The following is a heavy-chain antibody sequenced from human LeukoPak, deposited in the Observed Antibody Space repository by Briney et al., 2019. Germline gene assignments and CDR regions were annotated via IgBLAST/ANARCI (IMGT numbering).Heavy chain of an antibody. D-gene: IGHD5-12*01. CDR1: GYTFTSYD. CDR3: ARGSTVDTVATPLKY. J-gene: IGHJ4*02. Sequence: ASVKVSCKASGYTFTSYDINWVRQATGQGPEWMGWMNPNSGNTGYAQKFQGRVTMTRSTSISTAYMELSSLRSEDTAVYYCARGSTVDTVATPLKYWGPGTLVTVSS. V-gene: IGHV1-8*01. CDR2: MNPNSGNT.